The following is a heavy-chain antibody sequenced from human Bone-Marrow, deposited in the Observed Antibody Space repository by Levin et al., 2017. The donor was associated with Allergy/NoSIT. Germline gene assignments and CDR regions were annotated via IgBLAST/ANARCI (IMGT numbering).Heavy chain of an antibody. J-gene: IGHJ3*02. CDR2: ILYDGRNK. V-gene: IGHV3-30*04. CDR3: ARDIGEWELHLSAFDI. Sequence: GESLKISCAASGFSFSRHAMHWVRQAPGKGLEWVAFILYDGRNKYYADSVKGRFTISRDNSKNTLYLQMNSLRAEDTAVYYCARDIGEWELHLSAFDIWGQGTMVTVSS. D-gene: IGHD1-26*01. CDR1: GFSFSRHA.